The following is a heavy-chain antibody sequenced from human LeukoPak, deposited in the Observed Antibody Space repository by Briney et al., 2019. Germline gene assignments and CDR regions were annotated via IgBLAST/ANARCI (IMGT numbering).Heavy chain of an antibody. CDR1: GGSISSYY. CDR3: ASGASTGYSSGWYGLGAFDI. D-gene: IGHD6-19*01. V-gene: IGHV4-59*01. Sequence: SETLSLTCTVSGGSISSYYWSWIRQPPGKGLEWIGYIYYSGSTNYNPSLKSRVTISVDTSKNQFSLKLSSVTAADTAVYYCASGASTGYSSGWYGLGAFDIWGQGTMVTVSS. CDR2: IYYSGST. J-gene: IGHJ3*02.